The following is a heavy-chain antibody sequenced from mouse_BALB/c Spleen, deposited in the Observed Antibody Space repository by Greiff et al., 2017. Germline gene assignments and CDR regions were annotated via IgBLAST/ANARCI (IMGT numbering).Heavy chain of an antibody. Sequence: EVQLQQSGTVLARPGASVKMSCKASGYTFTSYWMHWVKQRPGQGLEWIGAICPGNSDTSYTQKFKGKAKLTAVTSTSTAYMELSSLPNEDSAVYYCTKTYDYDGGFAYWGQGTLVTVSA. D-gene: IGHD2-4*01. CDR2: ICPGNSDT. J-gene: IGHJ3*01. V-gene: IGHV1-5*01. CDR3: TKTYDYDGGFAY. CDR1: GYTFTSYW.